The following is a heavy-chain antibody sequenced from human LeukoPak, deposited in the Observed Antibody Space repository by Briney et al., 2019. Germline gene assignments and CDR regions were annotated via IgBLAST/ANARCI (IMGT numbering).Heavy chain of an antibody. CDR2: IYHSGIT. Sequence: SETLSLTCTVSGASISNHYWSWIRQPPGKGLEWIGYIYHSGITNYNPSLESRVTISIDTSKNQFSLKLTSVTAADTAVYYCARLSPDYYDSSDIDYWGQGTLVTVSS. D-gene: IGHD3-22*01. J-gene: IGHJ4*02. CDR1: GASISNHY. CDR3: ARLSPDYYDSSDIDY. V-gene: IGHV4-59*08.